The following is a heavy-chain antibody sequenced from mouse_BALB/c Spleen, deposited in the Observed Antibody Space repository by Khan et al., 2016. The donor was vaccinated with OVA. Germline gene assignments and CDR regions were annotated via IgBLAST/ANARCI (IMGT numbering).Heavy chain of an antibody. CDR3: ARWGNPRWYVDV. V-gene: IGHV3-8*02. J-gene: IGHJ1*01. CDR2: IGYSGST. Sequence: MQLEESGPSLVKPSQTLSLTCSVTGDSITSGYWNWIRKFPGNKLEYMGYIGYSGSTYYNPSLKSRISITRDTSKNQYSLQLNSVTTEDTATYYSARWGNPRWYVDVWGAGTTVTVSS. CDR1: GDSITSGY.